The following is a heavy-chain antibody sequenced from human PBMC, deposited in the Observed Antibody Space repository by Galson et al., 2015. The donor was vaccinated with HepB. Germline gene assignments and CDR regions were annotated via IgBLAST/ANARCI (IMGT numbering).Heavy chain of an antibody. CDR1: GYTFTDYV. J-gene: IGHJ1*01. CDR2: INPNSGGT. D-gene: IGHD3-22*01. CDR3: ARGYSDNSHYYPGD. V-gene: IGHV1-2*02. Sequence: VKVSCKASGYTFTDYVIHWVRQAPGQGLEWMGWINPNSGGTYFAQKFQGRVTMTRETSILTAYMELSRLRSDDTAVYYCARGYSDNSHYYPGDWGQGTRVTVSS.